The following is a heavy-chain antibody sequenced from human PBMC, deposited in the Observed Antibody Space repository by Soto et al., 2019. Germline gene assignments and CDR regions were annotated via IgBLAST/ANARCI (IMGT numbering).Heavy chain of an antibody. Sequence: PSVKVSCKDSGYTFTGYYIHWVRQAHRQGLEWMGWINPNSGGTNYAQKFQGWVTMTRDTSISTAYMELSRLRSDDTAVYYCARGAPTIVLMVYAIPNWFDPWGQGTLVTVSS. CDR3: ARGAPTIVLMVYAIPNWFDP. V-gene: IGHV1-2*04. CDR2: INPNSGGT. CDR1: GYTFTGYY. D-gene: IGHD2-8*01. J-gene: IGHJ5*02.